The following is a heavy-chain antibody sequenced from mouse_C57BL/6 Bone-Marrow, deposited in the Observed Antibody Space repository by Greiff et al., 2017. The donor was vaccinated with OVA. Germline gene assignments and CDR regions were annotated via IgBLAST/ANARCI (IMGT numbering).Heavy chain of an antibody. CDR1: GYTFTSYW. V-gene: IGHV1-50*01. J-gene: IGHJ3*01. CDR2: IDPSDSYT. CDR3: ARSPASAY. Sequence: QVQLKQPGAELVKPGASVKLSCKASGYTFTSYWMQWVKQRPGQGLEWIGEIDPSDSYTNYNQKFKGKATLTVDTSSSTAYMQLSSLTSEDSAVYYCARSPASAYWGQGTLVTVSA.